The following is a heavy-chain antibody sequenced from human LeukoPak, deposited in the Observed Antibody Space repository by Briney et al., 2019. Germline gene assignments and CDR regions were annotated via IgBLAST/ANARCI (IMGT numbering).Heavy chain of an antibody. V-gene: IGHV1-69*13. CDR2: IIPIFGTA. D-gene: IGHD3-22*01. J-gene: IGHJ4*02. CDR3: ARRGIQGYDSSGHDY. Sequence: GASVKVSCKASGGTFSSYAISWVRQAPGQGLEWMGGIIPIFGTANYAQKFQGRVTITADESTSTAYMELSSLRSEDTAVYYCARRGIQGYDSSGHDYWGQGTLVTVSS. CDR1: GGTFSSYA.